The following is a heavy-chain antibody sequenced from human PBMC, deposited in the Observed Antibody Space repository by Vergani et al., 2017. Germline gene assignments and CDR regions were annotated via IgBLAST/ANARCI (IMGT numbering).Heavy chain of an antibody. CDR3: ARDSFRGVSFDY. D-gene: IGHD3-10*01. CDR2: INAGNGNT. J-gene: IGHJ4*02. Sequence: QVQLVQSGAEVKKPGASVKVSCKASGYTFTSYAMHWVRQAPGQRLEWMGWINAGNGNTKYSQKFQGRVTITRDTSASTAYMELSSLRSEDTAVYYCARDSFRGVSFDYWGQGTLVTVSS. V-gene: IGHV1-3*01. CDR1: GYTFTSYA.